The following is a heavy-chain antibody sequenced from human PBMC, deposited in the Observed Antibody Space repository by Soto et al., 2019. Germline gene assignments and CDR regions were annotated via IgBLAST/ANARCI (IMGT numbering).Heavy chain of an antibody. J-gene: IGHJ6*02. CDR2: ISAYNGNT. D-gene: IGHD1-20*01. Sequence: ASVKVSCKASGYTFTSYGSSWVRHAPGQGLEWMGWISAYNGNTNYAQKLQGRVTMTTDTSTSTAYMGLRSLISDDNAVYYCASPRYNGNDDDYYYNYGMDVRGQGPTVT. CDR1: GYTFTSYG. V-gene: IGHV1-18*04. CDR3: ASPRYNGNDDDYYYNYGMDV.